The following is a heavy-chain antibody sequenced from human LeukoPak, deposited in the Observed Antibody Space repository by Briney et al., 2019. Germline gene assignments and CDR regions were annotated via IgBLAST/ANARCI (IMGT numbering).Heavy chain of an antibody. D-gene: IGHD3-3*01. CDR1: GGSFSGYY. J-gene: IGHJ3*02. CDR3: ARGSTIFGVLII. Sequence: SETLSLTCAVYGGSFSGYYWSWIRQPPGKGLEWIGEINHSGSTNYNPSLKSRDTISVDTSKNQFSLKLSSVTAADTAVYYCARGSTIFGVLIIWGQGTMVTVSS. V-gene: IGHV4-34*01. CDR2: INHSGST.